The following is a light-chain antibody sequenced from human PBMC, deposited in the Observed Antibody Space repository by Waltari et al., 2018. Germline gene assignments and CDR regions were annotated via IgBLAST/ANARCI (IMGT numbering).Light chain of an antibody. J-gene: IGKJ4*01. CDR1: QSILYSSNKKNY. Sequence: DIVMTQSPDSLAVSLVERATINRQSRQSILYSSNKKNYLAWYQRKPGQPPKLLIYWASTRESGVPDRFSGSGSGTDFTLTISSLQAEDVAVYYCQQYYSTPPSFGGGTKVEIK. V-gene: IGKV4-1*01. CDR3: QQYYSTPPS. CDR2: WAS.